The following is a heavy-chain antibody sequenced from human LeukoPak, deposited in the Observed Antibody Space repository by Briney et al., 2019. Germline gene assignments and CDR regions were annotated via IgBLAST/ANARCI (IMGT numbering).Heavy chain of an antibody. D-gene: IGHD5-24*01. CDR1: GFTFSSYG. Sequence: GGSLRLSCAASGFTFSSYGMHWVRQAPGKGLEWVAVLSYDGRNKYYADSLKGRFTISRDNSKNTLFLQMNSLRARDTAVYYCAKDETRDAYNLGATDYWGQGTLVTVSS. CDR3: AKDETRDAYNLGATDY. J-gene: IGHJ4*02. V-gene: IGHV3-30*18. CDR2: LSYDGRNK.